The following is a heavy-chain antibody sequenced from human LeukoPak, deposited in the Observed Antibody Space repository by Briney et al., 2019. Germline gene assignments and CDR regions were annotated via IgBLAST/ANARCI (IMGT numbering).Heavy chain of an antibody. D-gene: IGHD3-10*01. V-gene: IGHV3-21*01. Sequence: GGSPRLSCAPSGFTFSSYSMKSVPPAPGEGVGRVLSICISISYIYSADSVKARFTISRDNPKNSLYLQMNSLSAEDTAVYYCARSRYYGSKNDAFDIWGQGTMVTVSS. CDR1: GFTFSSYS. J-gene: IGHJ3*02. CDR2: ICISISYI. CDR3: ARSRYYGSKNDAFDI.